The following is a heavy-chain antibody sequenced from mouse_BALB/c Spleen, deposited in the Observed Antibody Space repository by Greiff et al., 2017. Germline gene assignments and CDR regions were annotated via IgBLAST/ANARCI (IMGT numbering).Heavy chain of an antibody. D-gene: IGHD1-1*01. CDR3: AKESYIGSFFDY. V-gene: IGHV5-9-4*01. CDR1: GFTFSSYA. Sequence: EVKVEESGGGLVKPGGSLKLSCAASGFTFSSYAMSWVRQSPEKRLEWVAEISSGGSYTYYPDTVTGRFTISRDNAKNTLYLDMSSLRSEDTAMYDCAKESYIGSFFDYWGQGTTLTVSS. CDR2: ISSGGSYT. J-gene: IGHJ2*01.